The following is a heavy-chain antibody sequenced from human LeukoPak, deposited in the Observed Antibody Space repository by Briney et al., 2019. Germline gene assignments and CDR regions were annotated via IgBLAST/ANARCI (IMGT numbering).Heavy chain of an antibody. CDR2: ISGSDGST. V-gene: IGHV3-23*01. Sequence: GGSLRLSCAASGYTFSSYAMSWVRQAPGKGLEWFSSISGSDGSTYYADSVKGRFTISRDNSKNTLYLQMNSLRAEDTAVYYCAKHPFIAVAAGYYYYYGMDVWGQGTTVTVSS. D-gene: IGHD6-19*01. J-gene: IGHJ6*02. CDR3: AKHPFIAVAAGYYYYYGMDV. CDR1: GYTFSSYA.